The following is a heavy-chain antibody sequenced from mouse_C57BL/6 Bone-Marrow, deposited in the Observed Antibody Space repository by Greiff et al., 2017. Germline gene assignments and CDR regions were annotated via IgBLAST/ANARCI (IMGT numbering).Heavy chain of an antibody. D-gene: IGHD2-4*01. Sequence: EVQLQQSGPELVKPGASVKISCKASGYSFTDYNMNWVKQSHGKSLEWIGVINPNYGTTSYNQKFKGKATLTVDQSSSTAYMQLNSLTSEDSAVXYCARDGELYDYDRRFAYWGQGTLVTVSA. J-gene: IGHJ3*01. CDR1: GYSFTDYN. V-gene: IGHV1-39*01. CDR3: ARDGELYDYDRRFAY. CDR2: INPNYGTT.